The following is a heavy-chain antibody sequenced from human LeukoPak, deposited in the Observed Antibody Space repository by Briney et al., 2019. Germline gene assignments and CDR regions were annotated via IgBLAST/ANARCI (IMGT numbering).Heavy chain of an antibody. CDR1: GFTFSTNW. Sequence: GGSLRLSCAASGFTFSTNWMHWVRQAPGKGLVWVSRINGDGSRTNYADSVEGRFTISRDNAKNTVYLQMNSLRAEDTAVYYCARGATYAYYFDYWGQGILVTVSS. CDR3: ARGATYAYYFDY. J-gene: IGHJ4*02. V-gene: IGHV3-74*01. D-gene: IGHD4-17*01. CDR2: INGDGSRT.